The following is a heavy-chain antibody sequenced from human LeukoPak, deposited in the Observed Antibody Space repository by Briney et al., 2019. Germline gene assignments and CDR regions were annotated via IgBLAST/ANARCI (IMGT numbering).Heavy chain of an antibody. D-gene: IGHD5-12*01. V-gene: IGHV3-30*18. J-gene: IGHJ4*02. CDR2: MSFDDGSNI. CDR3: AKAKGTSSGYDFFFDY. Sequence: GGSLRLSCAASALTLSRYRMHWVRQAPGKGLEWVAVMSFDDGSNIYYADTVKGRFTISRDNSKNTLYLQMNSLRGEDTAVYYCAKAKGTSSGYDFFFDYWGQGTLVTVAS. CDR1: ALTLSRYR.